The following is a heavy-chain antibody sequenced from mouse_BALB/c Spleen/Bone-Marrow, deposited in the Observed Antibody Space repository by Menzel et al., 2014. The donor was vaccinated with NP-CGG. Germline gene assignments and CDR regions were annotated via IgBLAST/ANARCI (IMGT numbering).Heavy chain of an antibody. D-gene: IGHD1-3*01. CDR2: IDPANGNT. V-gene: IGHV14-3*02. CDR3: ARQEFAIYWYFDV. J-gene: IGHJ1*01. Sequence: VQLKESGAELVKPGASVKLSCSASGFNIKDTYMHWVKQRPEQGLEWIGRIDPANGNTKYDPKFQDKATITADPSSNTVDLQLSSLTFEDTAVYYCARQEFAIYWYFDVRGAGTTVTVSS. CDR1: GFNIKDTY.